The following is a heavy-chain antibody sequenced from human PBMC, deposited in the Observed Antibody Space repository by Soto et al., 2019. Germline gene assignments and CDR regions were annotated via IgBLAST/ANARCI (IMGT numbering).Heavy chain of an antibody. Sequence: GGSLRLSCAASGFTFSSYAMSWVHQAPGKGLEWVSTISGSGGSTYYADSVKGRFTISRDNSKNTLYLQMNSLRAEDTAVYYCAAGPVDTATWVYYYYMDVWGKWTTVTVSS. CDR1: GFTFSSYA. V-gene: IGHV3-23*01. D-gene: IGHD5-18*01. CDR2: ISGSGGST. CDR3: AAGPVDTATWVYYYYMDV. J-gene: IGHJ6*03.